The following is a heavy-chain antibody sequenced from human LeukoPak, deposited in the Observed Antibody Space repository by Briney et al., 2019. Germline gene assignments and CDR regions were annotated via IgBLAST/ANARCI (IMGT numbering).Heavy chain of an antibody. CDR1: GYTFTSYG. V-gene: IGHV1-18*01. CDR3: ARLRFLEWLLSPRQFGY. J-gene: IGHJ4*02. CDR2: ISAYNGNT. Sequence: ASVKVSCKASGYTFTSYGISWVRQAPGQGLEWMGWISAYNGNTNYAQKLQGRVTMTTDTSTSTAYMELRSLRSDDTAVYYCARLRFLEWLLSPRQFGYWGQGTLVTVSS. D-gene: IGHD3-3*01.